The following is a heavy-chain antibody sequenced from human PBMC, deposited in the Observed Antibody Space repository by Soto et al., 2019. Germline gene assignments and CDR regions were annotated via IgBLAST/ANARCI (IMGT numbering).Heavy chain of an antibody. CDR1: GFTFSSYA. CDR3: ANPPPDTVKNQVGPVRYFDWLLWARNNN. J-gene: IGHJ4*02. CDR2: ISGSGGST. D-gene: IGHD3-9*01. V-gene: IGHV3-23*01. Sequence: PGGSLRLSCAASGFTFSSYAMSWVRQAPGKGLEWVSAISGSGGSTYYADSVKGRFTISRDNSKNTLYLQMNSLRAEDTAVYYCANPPPDTVKNQVGPVRYFDWLLWARNNNWGQGTLVTVSS.